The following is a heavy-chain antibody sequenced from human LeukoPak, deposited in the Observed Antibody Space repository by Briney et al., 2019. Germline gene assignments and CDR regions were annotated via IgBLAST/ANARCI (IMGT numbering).Heavy chain of an antibody. V-gene: IGHV4-34*11. CDR2: IYYTGST. Sequence: PSETLSLTCAVYGGSFSGYYWSWIRQPPGKGLEWIGYIYYTGSTNYNPSLDSRVTISVDMSKNQVSLNLKYVTAADTAVYYCARGYFDWFPDNWGRGTLVTVSS. D-gene: IGHD3-9*01. CDR1: GGSFSGYY. CDR3: ARGYFDWFPDN. J-gene: IGHJ4*02.